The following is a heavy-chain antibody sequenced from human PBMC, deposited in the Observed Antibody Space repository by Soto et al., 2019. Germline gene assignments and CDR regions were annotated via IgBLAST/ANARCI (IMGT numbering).Heavy chain of an antibody. J-gene: IGHJ4*02. D-gene: IGHD6-13*01. V-gene: IGHV3-53*01. CDR2: INTGGTT. Sequence: PGGSLRLSCVASGFTFDAYALDRVRQAPGKGLEWVSYINTGGTTYYADSVKGRFTISRDNSKNTLYLQMNSLRAEDTAVYYCARARSTAAGLFDYWGLGTLVTVSS. CDR3: ARARSTAAGLFDY. CDR1: GFTFDAYA.